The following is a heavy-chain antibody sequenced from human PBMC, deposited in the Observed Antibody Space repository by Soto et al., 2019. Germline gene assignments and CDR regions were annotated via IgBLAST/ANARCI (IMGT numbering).Heavy chain of an antibody. V-gene: IGHV4-59*01. Sequence: QVQLQESGPGLVKPSETLSLTCTVSGGSISSYYWSWIRQPPGKGLEWIGYIYYSGSTNYNPSLKSRVTISVDTSKNQFSLKLSSVTAADTAVYYCARGYGDYYSAWFDPWGQGTLVTVSS. D-gene: IGHD4-17*01. CDR3: ARGYGDYYSAWFDP. J-gene: IGHJ5*02. CDR2: IYYSGST. CDR1: GGSISSYY.